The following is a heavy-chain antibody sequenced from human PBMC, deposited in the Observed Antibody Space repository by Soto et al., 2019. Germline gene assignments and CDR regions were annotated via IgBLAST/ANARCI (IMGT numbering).Heavy chain of an antibody. D-gene: IGHD3-3*01. CDR3: AKWSYLDY. CDR1: GFSFASFA. V-gene: IGHV3-23*04. J-gene: IGHJ4*02. Sequence: DVRLAESGGGLVQPGGSLRLSCTTSGFSFASFAMTWVRQAPGKGLEWVATISGSDGKTYYAGSVKGRFSISRDTSRNTLYLQMNSLRADDTAIYYCAKWSYLDYWGQGTRVTVSS. CDR2: ISGSDGKT.